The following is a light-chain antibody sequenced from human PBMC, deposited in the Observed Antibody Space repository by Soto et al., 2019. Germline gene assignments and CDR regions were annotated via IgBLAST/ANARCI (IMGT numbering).Light chain of an antibody. Sequence: DIQMTQSPSSLSASVGDRVTITCQASQGITYYLAWYQQKPGRVPKLLIYAASTLQSGVPSRFSGSGSGTDFTLTISSLQPEDVATYYCQKYNSAPLTFGGGTKVEIK. CDR3: QKYNSAPLT. V-gene: IGKV1-27*01. CDR2: AAS. CDR1: QGITYY. J-gene: IGKJ4*01.